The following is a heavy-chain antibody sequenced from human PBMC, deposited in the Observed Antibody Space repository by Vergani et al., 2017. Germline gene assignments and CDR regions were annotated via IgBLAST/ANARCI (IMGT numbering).Heavy chain of an antibody. CDR1: GYTFTSYD. Sequence: QVQLVQSGAEVKKPGASVKVSCKASGYTFTSYDINWVRQATGQGLEWMGWMNPNSGNTGYAQKFQGRVTMTTDTSTSTAYMELRSLRSDDTAVYYCARVEYYYDSSGYYDFDYWGQGTLVTVSS. CDR3: ARVEYYYDSSGYYDFDY. CDR2: MNPNSGNT. V-gene: IGHV1-8*01. D-gene: IGHD3-22*01. J-gene: IGHJ4*02.